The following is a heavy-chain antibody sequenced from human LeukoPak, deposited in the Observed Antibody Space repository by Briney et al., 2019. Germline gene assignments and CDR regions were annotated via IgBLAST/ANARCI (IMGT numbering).Heavy chain of an antibody. CDR3: ARDGSGGSCCHFDY. Sequence: PGGSLRLSCAASGFTFSSYAMHWVRQAPGKGLEWVAVISYDGSNKYYADSVKGRFTISRDNSKNTLYLQMNSLRAEDTAVYYCARDGSGGSCCHFDYSGQGTLVTVSS. CDR1: GFTFSSYA. D-gene: IGHD2-15*01. CDR2: ISYDGSNK. J-gene: IGHJ4*02. V-gene: IGHV3-30-3*01.